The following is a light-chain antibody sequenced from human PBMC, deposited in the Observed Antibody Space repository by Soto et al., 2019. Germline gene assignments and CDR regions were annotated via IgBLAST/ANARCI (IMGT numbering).Light chain of an antibody. CDR2: EVS. J-gene: IGLJ3*02. Sequence: QSALTQPASVSGSPGQSITISCTGTSSDVGVYKYVSWYQQHPGKAPKLMIYEVSNRPSGVSNRFSASKSGNTASLTISGLQAEDEAASYCASYTRSSPCVFRGRTKLTVL. V-gene: IGLV2-14*01. CDR1: SSDVGVYKY. CDR3: ASYTRSSPCV.